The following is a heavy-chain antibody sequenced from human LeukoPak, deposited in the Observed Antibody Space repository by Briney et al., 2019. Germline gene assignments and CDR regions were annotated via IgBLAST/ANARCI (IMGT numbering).Heavy chain of an antibody. CDR2: IYYSGST. V-gene: IGHV4-59*01. D-gene: IGHD2-15*01. CDR3: AREPLYCSGGSCYSVFDY. CDR1: GGSISSYY. Sequence: SETLSLTCTVSGGSISSYYWSWIRPPPGKGLEWIGYIYYSGSTNYNPSLKSRVTISVDTSKNQFSLKLSSVTAADTAVYYCAREPLYCSGGSCYSVFDYWGQGTLVTDSS. J-gene: IGHJ4*02.